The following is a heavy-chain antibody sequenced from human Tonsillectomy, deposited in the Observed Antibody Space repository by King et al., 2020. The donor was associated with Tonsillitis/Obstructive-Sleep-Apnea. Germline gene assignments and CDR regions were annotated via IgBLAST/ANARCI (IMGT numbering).Heavy chain of an antibody. J-gene: IGHJ5*02. Sequence: TLKESGPTLVKPTQTLTLTCSFSGFSLSTSGVGVGWIRQPPGKALEWLALIYWDDDKRYSPSLKSRLTITKDHSKNQVVLTMTNMDPVDTATYYCALIDYSSGGDWFDPWGQGTLVTVSS. CDR2: IYWDDDK. CDR3: ALIDYSSGGDWFDP. CDR1: GFSLSTSGVG. V-gene: IGHV2-5*02. D-gene: IGHD6-25*01.